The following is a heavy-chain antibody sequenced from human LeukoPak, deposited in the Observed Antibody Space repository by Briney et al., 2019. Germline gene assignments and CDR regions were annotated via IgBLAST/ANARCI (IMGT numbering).Heavy chain of an antibody. Sequence: GGSLRLSCAASGFTFSSYWMSWVRQAPGKGLEWVANIKGDGSEIYYMNSVKGRFTISRDNAKNSLYLQMNSLRAEDTAVYYCAELGITMIGGVWGKGTTVTISS. CDR2: IKGDGSEI. D-gene: IGHD3-10*02. CDR3: AELGITMIGGV. CDR1: GFTFSSYW. V-gene: IGHV3-7*01. J-gene: IGHJ6*04.